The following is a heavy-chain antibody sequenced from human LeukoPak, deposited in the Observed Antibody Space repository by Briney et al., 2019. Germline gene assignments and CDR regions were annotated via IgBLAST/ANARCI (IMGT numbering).Heavy chain of an antibody. J-gene: IGHJ4*02. D-gene: IGHD6-19*01. V-gene: IGHV3-23*01. CDR1: GFTFSSYA. CDR2: ISGSGGCT. Sequence: GGSLRLSCAASGFTFSSYAMSWVRQAPGKGLEWVSVISGSGGCTYYADSVKGRFTISRDNSKNTLYLQMNSLRAEDTAVYYCAGGPRIAVAGNFDYWGQGTLVTVSS. CDR3: AGGPRIAVAGNFDY.